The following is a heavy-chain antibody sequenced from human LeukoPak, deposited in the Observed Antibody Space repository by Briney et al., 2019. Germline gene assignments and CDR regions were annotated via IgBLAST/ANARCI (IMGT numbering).Heavy chain of an antibody. CDR3: ARDLVGYCSGGSCYSPADY. J-gene: IGHJ4*02. CDR2: MWYDGSNK. D-gene: IGHD2-15*01. CDR1: GFTFSSYG. V-gene: IGHV3-33*08. Sequence: PGGSLRLSCAASGFTFSSYGMHWVRQAPGKGLEWVAVMWYDGSNKYYADSLKGRFTISRDNSKNTLYLQMNSLRAEDTAVYYCARDLVGYCSGGSCYSPADYWGQGTLVTVSS.